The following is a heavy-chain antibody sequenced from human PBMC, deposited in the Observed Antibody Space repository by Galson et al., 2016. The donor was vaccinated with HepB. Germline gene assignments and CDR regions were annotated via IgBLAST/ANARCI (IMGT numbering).Heavy chain of an antibody. CDR1: GFTFSSYG. D-gene: IGHD3-10*01. CDR2: IWYDGSNK. CDR3: ASDRRARDAFDI. Sequence: SLRLSCAASGFTFSSYGMHWVRQAPGKGLEWVAVIWYDGSNKYYADSVKGRFTISRDNSRDTLWLQMNSLRAEDTAVYFCASDRRARDAFDIWGQGTMVTVSS. V-gene: IGHV3-33*01. J-gene: IGHJ3*02.